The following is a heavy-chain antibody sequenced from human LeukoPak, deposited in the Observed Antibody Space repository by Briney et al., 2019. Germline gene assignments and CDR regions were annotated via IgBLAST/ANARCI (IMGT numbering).Heavy chain of an antibody. CDR1: GGTFSSYA. CDR3: ARCGERGDAFDI. V-gene: IGHV1-69*13. J-gene: IGHJ3*02. CDR2: IIPIFGTA. Sequence: ASVKVSCKGSGGTFSSYAISWVRQAPGQGLEWMGGIIPIFGTANYAQKFQGRVTITADESTSTAYMELSSLRSEDTAVYYCARCGERGDAFDIWGQGTMVTVSS. D-gene: IGHD1-1*01.